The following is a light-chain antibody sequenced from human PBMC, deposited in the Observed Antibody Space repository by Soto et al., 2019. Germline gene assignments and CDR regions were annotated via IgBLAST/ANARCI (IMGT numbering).Light chain of an antibody. CDR1: QSVNSDY. J-gene: IGKJ3*01. CDR3: QQYGSSPFT. V-gene: IGKV3-20*01. Sequence: EIVLAQYPVTLSLSPGERATLSCRASQSVNSDYLAWYQHKPGQAPRLLIYGASSRATGIPDRFTGSGSGTDFALTISRLEPEDFAVYYCQQYGSSPFTFGPGTKVDIK. CDR2: GAS.